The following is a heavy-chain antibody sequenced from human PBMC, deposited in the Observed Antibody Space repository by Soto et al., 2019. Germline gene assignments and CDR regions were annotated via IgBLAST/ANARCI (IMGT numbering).Heavy chain of an antibody. CDR2: VFYNGNT. Sequence: QVHLQESGPGLVKPSETLSLTCSVAGGSLTDSSYYWGWIRQPPGKGLEWIGSVFYNGNTFYNPSLKSRLTISSDTSNYQFSLKLRSLTASDTAVYYCARHTYGIGLAYWGKGSLVTVS. CDR3: ARHTYGIGLAY. V-gene: IGHV4-39*01. J-gene: IGHJ4*02. D-gene: IGHD4-17*01. CDR1: GGSLTDSSYY.